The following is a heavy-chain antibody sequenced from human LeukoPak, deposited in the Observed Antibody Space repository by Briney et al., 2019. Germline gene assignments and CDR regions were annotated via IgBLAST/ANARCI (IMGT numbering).Heavy chain of an antibody. CDR2: IYYSGST. CDR1: GGSISSYY. J-gene: IGHJ3*02. CDR3: ARDRPHITGTPGAFDI. Sequence: PSETLSLTCTVSGGSISSYYWSWIRQPPGKGLEWIGYIYYSGSTNYNPSLKSRVTISVDTSKNQFSLKLSSVTAADTAVYYCARDRPHITGTPGAFDIWGQGTVVTVSS. V-gene: IGHV4-59*01. D-gene: IGHD1-20*01.